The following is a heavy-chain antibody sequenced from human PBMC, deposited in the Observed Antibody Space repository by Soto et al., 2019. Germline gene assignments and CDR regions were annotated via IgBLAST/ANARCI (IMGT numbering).Heavy chain of an antibody. D-gene: IGHD3-3*01. V-gene: IGHV4-59*08. J-gene: IGHJ6*03. CDR1: GGSISTYY. CDR2: IDDSGST. CDR3: ARSITIFGVVRHYYMDV. Sequence: SETLSLTCTVSGGSISTYYWSWIRQPPGKGPEWIGYIDDSGSTSYNPSLKSRVNISLDTSKKQFSLRLSSVAAADTAVYYCARSITIFGVVRHYYMDVWGNGTTVTVSS.